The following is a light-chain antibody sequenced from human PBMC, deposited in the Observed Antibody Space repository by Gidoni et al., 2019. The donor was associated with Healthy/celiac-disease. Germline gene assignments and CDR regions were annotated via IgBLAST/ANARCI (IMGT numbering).Light chain of an antibody. CDR1: SSNIGAGYD. V-gene: IGLV1-40*01. CDR2: GNS. CDR3: QSYDSSLSAHVV. Sequence: QSVLTQPPSVSGAPRQSVTISCTGSSSNIGAGYDVHWYQQLPGTAPKLLIYGNSNRPSGVPDRFSGSKSGTSASLAITGLQAEDEADYYCQSYDSSLSAHVVFGGGTKLTVL. J-gene: IGLJ2*01.